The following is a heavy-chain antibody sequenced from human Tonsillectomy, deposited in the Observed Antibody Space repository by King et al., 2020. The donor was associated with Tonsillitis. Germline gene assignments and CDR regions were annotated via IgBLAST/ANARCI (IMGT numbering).Heavy chain of an antibody. J-gene: IGHJ3*02. Sequence: VQLVESGAEVKKPGFSVKVSCKASGGTFSRSAISWVRQVPGQGLEWMGGIIPIFGTTNYAQKFEGRVTITADESTSTAYMDLSSLTFEDTAVYYCARENDDQGGSFDIWGQGTTVTVSS. CDR2: IIPIFGTT. V-gene: IGHV1-69*01. CDR3: ARENDDQGGSFDI. D-gene: IGHD2-15*01. CDR1: GGTFSRSA.